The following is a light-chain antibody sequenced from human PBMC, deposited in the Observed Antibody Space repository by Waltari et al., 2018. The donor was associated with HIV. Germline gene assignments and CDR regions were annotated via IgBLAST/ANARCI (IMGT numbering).Light chain of an antibody. CDR1: NSNIGAGFD. CDR3: QSYDSRVSGSVV. V-gene: IGLV1-40*01. Sequence: QSALTQPPSVSGAPGQSVTISCSGSNSNIGAGFDVHWYQQVPGTAPRLLIYDNNNRPSGFPDRCPGSKSGTSASLAINGLQSEDEADYYCQSYDSRVSGSVVFGGGTKVTVL. CDR2: DNN. J-gene: IGLJ2*01.